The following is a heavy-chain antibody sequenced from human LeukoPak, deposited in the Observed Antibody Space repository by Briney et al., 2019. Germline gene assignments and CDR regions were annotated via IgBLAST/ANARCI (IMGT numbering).Heavy chain of an antibody. D-gene: IGHD3-9*01. J-gene: IGHJ5*02. Sequence: ASVKVSCKASGYTFTSYYMHWVRQAPGQGLEWMGRINPNSGGTNYAQKFQGRVTMTRDTSISTAYMELSRLRSDDTAVYYCARDQGVDYDILTGYYNNWFDPWGQGTLVTVSS. CDR3: ARDQGVDYDILTGYYNNWFDP. CDR1: GYTFTSYY. CDR2: INPNSGGT. V-gene: IGHV1-2*06.